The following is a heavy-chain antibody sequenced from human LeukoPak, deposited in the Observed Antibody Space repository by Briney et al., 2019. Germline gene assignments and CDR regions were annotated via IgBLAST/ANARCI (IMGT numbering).Heavy chain of an antibody. J-gene: IGHJ5*02. D-gene: IGHD2-15*01. CDR1: GGTFSSYA. Sequence: SVNVSCKASGGTFSSYAISWVRQAPGQGLEWMGRIIPILGIANYAQKFQGRVTITADKSTSTAYMELSSLRSEDTAVYYCAREMVVAATRRSGWKFDPWGQGTLVTVSS. CDR2: IIPILGIA. V-gene: IGHV1-69*04. CDR3: AREMVVAATRRSGWKFDP.